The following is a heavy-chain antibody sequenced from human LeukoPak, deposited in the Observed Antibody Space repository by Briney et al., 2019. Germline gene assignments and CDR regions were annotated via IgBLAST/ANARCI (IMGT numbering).Heavy chain of an antibody. D-gene: IGHD2-15*01. CDR2: IYPRDSDT. CDR1: GYTFTNYW. Sequence: GESLKISCKGTGYTFTNYWIGWVRQMPGKGLGWLGIIYPRDSDTRYSPSFQGQVTISADKSISTAYLQWSSLKASDTAMYYCARWGGYCSGGNCYPLYYFDYWGQGTLVTVSS. J-gene: IGHJ4*02. V-gene: IGHV5-51*01. CDR3: ARWGGYCSGGNCYPLYYFDY.